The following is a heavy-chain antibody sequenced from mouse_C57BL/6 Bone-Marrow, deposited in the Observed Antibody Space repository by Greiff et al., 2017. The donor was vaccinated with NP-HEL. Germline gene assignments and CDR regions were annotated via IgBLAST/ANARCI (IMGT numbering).Heavy chain of an antibody. CDR3: ARGITTVVATEGYFDV. V-gene: IGHV1-82*01. D-gene: IGHD1-1*01. Sequence: QVQLQQSGPELVKPGASVKISCKASGYAFSSSWMNWVKQRPGKGLEWIGRIYPGDGDTNYNGKFKGKATLTADKSSSTAYMQLSSLTSEDSAVYFGARGITTVVATEGYFDVWGTGTTVTVSS. CDR2: IYPGDGDT. CDR1: GYAFSSSW. J-gene: IGHJ1*03.